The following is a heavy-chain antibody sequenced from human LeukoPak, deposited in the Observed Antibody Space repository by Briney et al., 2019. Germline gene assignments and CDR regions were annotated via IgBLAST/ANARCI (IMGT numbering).Heavy chain of an antibody. CDR2: IYHSGST. CDR1: GGSISSYY. J-gene: IGHJ4*02. D-gene: IGHD2-2*01. V-gene: IGHV4-59*08. Sequence: SETLSLTCTVSGGSISSYYWSWIRQPPGKRLEWIGYIYHSGSTNYNSSLRSRVTISVDTSKNQFSLKLSSVTATDTAVYYCARHAAFAEYQSHLTHFDYWGQGTLVTVSS. CDR3: ARHAAFAEYQSHLTHFDY.